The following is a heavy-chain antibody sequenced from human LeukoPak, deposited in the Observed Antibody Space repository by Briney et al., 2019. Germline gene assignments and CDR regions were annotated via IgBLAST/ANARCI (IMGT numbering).Heavy chain of an antibody. CDR2: IIPIFGTA. CDR1: EYTFTSYG. Sequence: GASVKVSCKASEYTFTSYGITWVRQAPGQGLEWMGGIIPIFGTANYAQKFQGRVTITADESTRTAYMELRTLRSEDTAIYYCARGSGETGGYYYVYWGRGTPVTVSS. V-gene: IGHV1-69*13. J-gene: IGHJ4*02. D-gene: IGHD3-22*01. CDR3: ARGSGETGGYYYVY.